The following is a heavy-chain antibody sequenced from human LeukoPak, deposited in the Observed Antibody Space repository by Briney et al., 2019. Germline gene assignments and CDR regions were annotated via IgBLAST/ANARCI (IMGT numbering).Heavy chain of an antibody. CDR2: IRSYGSNK. Sequence: GGSLRLSCARSRFSFSSYRMHCVRQAPGKGREWWAFIRSYGSNKHYADSVKGRFTISRDNYKHTLYLQMNSLRAEDTALYFCARGEVDDSSGYYYVDKPFDYWGEGTLVTVSS. D-gene: IGHD3-22*01. CDR1: RFSFSSYR. J-gene: IGHJ4*02. CDR3: ARGEVDDSSGYYYVDKPFDY. V-gene: IGHV3-30*02.